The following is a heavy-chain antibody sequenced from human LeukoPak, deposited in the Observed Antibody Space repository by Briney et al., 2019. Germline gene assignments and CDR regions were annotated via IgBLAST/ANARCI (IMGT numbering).Heavy chain of an antibody. Sequence: PKASVKVSCKASGGTFSSYAISWVRQAPGQGLEWMGGIIPIFGTANYAQKFQGRVTITADESTSTAYMELSSLRSEDTAVYYCARVSTNWGFEDYWGQGTLVTVSS. J-gene: IGHJ4*02. V-gene: IGHV1-69*13. CDR3: ARVSTNWGFEDY. CDR1: GGTFSSYA. CDR2: IIPIFGTA. D-gene: IGHD7-27*01.